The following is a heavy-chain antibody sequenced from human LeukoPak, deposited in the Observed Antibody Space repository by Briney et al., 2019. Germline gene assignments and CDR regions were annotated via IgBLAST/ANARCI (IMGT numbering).Heavy chain of an antibody. V-gene: IGHV3-64D*06. CDR2: ISSNGGST. D-gene: IGHD5-18*01. Sequence: PGGSLRLSCSASGFTLSSYAMHWVRQAPGKGLEYVSAISSNGGSTYYADSVKGRFTISRDNSKNTLYLQMSSLRAEDTAVYYCVKDHGLDSYGFDYWGQGTLVTVSS. CDR3: VKDHGLDSYGFDY. CDR1: GFTLSSYA. J-gene: IGHJ4*02.